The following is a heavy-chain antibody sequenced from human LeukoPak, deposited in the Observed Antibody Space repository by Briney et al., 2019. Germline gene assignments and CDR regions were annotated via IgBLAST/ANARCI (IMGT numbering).Heavy chain of an antibody. D-gene: IGHD3-10*02. CDR1: GFTFSSYA. J-gene: IGHJ6*04. V-gene: IGHV3-48*03. CDR3: AELGITMIGGV. Sequence: GGSLRLSCAAPGFTFSSYAMSWDRQAPGKGLEWVSYISSSGSTIYYADSVKGRFTISRDNAKNSLYLQMNSLRAEDTAVYYCAELGITMIGGVWGKGTTVTISS. CDR2: ISSSGSTI.